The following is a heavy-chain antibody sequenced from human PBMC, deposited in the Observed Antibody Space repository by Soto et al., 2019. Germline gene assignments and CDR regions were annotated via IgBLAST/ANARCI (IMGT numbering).Heavy chain of an antibody. CDR1: GYTFTSYA. CDR2: INAGNGNT. CDR3: ARDKHWELSRLFDY. Sequence: GASVKVSCKASGYTFTSYAMHWVRQAPGQRLEGMGWINAGNGNTKYSQKFQGRVTITRDTSASTAYMELSSLRSEDTAVYYCARDKHWELSRLFDYWDQGVLVTVSS. V-gene: IGHV1-3*01. J-gene: IGHJ4*02. D-gene: IGHD1-26*01.